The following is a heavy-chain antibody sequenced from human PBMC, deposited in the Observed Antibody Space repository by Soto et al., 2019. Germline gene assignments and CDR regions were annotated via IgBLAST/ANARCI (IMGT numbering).Heavy chain of an antibody. CDR3: ARGYSSIAARTSPLFDY. V-gene: IGHV4-34*01. Sequence: PSETLSLTCAVYGGSFSGYYWSWIRQPPGKGLEWIGEINHSGSTNYNPSPKSRVTISVDTSKNQFSLKLSSVTAADTAVYYCARGYSSIAARTSPLFDYWGQGTLVTVSS. CDR2: INHSGST. CDR1: GGSFSGYY. D-gene: IGHD6-6*01. J-gene: IGHJ4*02.